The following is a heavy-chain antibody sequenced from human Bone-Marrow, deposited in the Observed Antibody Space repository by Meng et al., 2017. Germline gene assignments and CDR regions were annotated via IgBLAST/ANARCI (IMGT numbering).Heavy chain of an antibody. D-gene: IGHD1-7*01. CDR3: ARDYWVELPSGDYYYYGMDV. CDR1: GFTFNTYA. V-gene: IGHV3-30*01. J-gene: IGHJ6*02. Sequence: GESLKISCATSGFTFNTYAMHWVRQAPGKGLEWVAVISYDGSNKYYADSVKGRFTISRDNSKNTLYLQMNSLRAEDTAVYYCARDYWVELPSGDYYYYGMDVWGQGTTVTVSS. CDR2: ISYDGSNK.